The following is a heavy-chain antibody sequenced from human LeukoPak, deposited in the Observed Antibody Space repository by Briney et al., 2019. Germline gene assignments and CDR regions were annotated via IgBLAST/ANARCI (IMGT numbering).Heavy chain of an antibody. CDR1: GYTFTVYY. J-gene: IGHJ5*02. CDR3: ARDSRVYYDSSGYYWFDP. D-gene: IGHD3-22*01. V-gene: IGHV1-2*02. CDR2: INPNSGGT. Sequence: ASVTVSFKASGYTFTVYYMHWVRQAPGQGLEWMGWINPNSGGTNYAQKFQGRVTMTRDTSISTAYMELSRLRSDDTAVYYCARDSRVYYDSSGYYWFDPWGQGTLVTVSS.